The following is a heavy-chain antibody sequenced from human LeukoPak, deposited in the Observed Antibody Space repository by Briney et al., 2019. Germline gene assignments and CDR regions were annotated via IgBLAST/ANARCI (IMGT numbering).Heavy chain of an antibody. V-gene: IGHV4-39*02. CDR3: AREGFKGDYTNAFDY. J-gene: IGHJ4*02. CDR1: GGSISSSSYY. Sequence: PSETLSLTCTVSGGSISSSSYYWGWIRQPPGTGLEWNGSIYYSGSPYYNPSLKSRNTISVDTSKIQFSLKLSSVTAADTAVYYCAREGFKGDYTNAFDYWGQGSLVTVSS. D-gene: IGHD4-17*01. CDR2: IYYSGSP.